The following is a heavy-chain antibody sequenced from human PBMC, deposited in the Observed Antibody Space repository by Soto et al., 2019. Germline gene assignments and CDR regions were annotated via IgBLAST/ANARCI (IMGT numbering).Heavy chain of an antibody. D-gene: IGHD6-6*01. J-gene: IGHJ3*02. CDR2: IYPGDSDT. CDR1: GYSFTSYW. V-gene: IGHV5-51*01. Sequence: GESLKISCKGSGYSFTSYWIGWVRQMPGKGLEWMGIIYPGDSDTRYSPSFQGQVTISADKSISTAYLQCSRLKASHTATYYCPRTGNYEYSRAPAAFDIWGQRKMVTVSS. CDR3: PRTGNYEYSRAPAAFDI.